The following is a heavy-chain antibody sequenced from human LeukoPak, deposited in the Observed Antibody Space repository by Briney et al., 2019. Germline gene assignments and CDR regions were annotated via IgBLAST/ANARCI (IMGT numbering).Heavy chain of an antibody. V-gene: IGHV3-74*01. CDR2: INSDGSDI. J-gene: IGHJ4*02. CDR3: ARGSLGDGSLLIDY. D-gene: IGHD3-10*01. Sequence: GGSLRLSCAASGFTFNRYWVHWVRQVPGKGLVWVSRINSDGSDITYADSVKGRFTISRDNAKNTVYVQMNSLRAEDTAVYYCARGSLGDGSLLIDYWGQGTLVTVSS. CDR1: GFTFNRYW.